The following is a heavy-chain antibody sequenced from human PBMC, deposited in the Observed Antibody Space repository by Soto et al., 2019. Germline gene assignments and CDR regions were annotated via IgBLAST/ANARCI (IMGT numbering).Heavy chain of an antibody. V-gene: IGHV3-33*01. CDR3: ARDQSGSYPYNWFDP. Sequence: QVQLVESGGGVVQPGRSLRLSCAASGFIFSSFAMHWVRQAPGKGLEWVAVIWYDGGNKYYADSVRGRFTISRDNSKKTLYLQMNSMRAEDTAVYYCARDQSGSYPYNWFDPWGQGTLVTVSS. D-gene: IGHD1-26*01. J-gene: IGHJ5*02. CDR1: GFIFSSFA. CDR2: IWYDGGNK.